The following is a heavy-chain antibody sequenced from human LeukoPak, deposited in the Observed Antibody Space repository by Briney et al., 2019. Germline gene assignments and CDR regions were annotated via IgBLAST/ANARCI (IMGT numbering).Heavy chain of an antibody. Sequence: SETLSLTCTVAGDSITNYYWSWIRQPPGKGLEWIGYSSYSGRTNYNPSLKSRVTISLDTSKNQFSLNLGSVTVADTAVYYCASPIVTTTAVDYWGQGTLVTVSS. CDR2: SSYSGRT. V-gene: IGHV4-59*08. CDR1: GDSITNYY. J-gene: IGHJ4*02. D-gene: IGHD4-11*01. CDR3: ASPIVTTTAVDY.